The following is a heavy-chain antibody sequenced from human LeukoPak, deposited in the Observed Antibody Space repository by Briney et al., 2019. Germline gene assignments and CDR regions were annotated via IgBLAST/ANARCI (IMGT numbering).Heavy chain of an antibody. J-gene: IGHJ4*02. Sequence: GGSLRLSCAASGFTFSDYYMTWIRQAPGKGLEWVSYISSSGSTINYADSVKGRFTISRDNAKNSQYLQMNSLRAEDTAMYYCARSEDTSIPTPLDYWGQGTLVTVSS. V-gene: IGHV3-11*01. CDR1: GFTFSDYY. CDR3: ARSEDTSIPTPLDY. CDR2: ISSSGSTI. D-gene: IGHD2-2*01.